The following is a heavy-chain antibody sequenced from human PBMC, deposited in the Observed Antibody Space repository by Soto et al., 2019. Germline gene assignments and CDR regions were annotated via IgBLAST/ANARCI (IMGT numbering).Heavy chain of an antibody. CDR2: IWYDGSNK. CDR1: GLTFSSYG. V-gene: IGHV3-33*01. CDR3: ARDQQYSGYDAPDY. J-gene: IGHJ4*02. D-gene: IGHD5-12*01. Sequence: ESGGGVVKPGGSLRLSCAASGLTFSSYGRHWVRKAPGKGLGWVAVIWYDGSNKYYADSVKGRFTISRDNSKNTLYLQMNSLRAEDTAVYYCARDQQYSGYDAPDYWGQGTLVTVSS.